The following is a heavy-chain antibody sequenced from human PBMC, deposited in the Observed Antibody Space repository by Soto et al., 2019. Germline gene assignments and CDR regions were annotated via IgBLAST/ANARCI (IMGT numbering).Heavy chain of an antibody. CDR2: IIPIFGTA. CDR3: EREPGHSSGWSFPLDY. V-gene: IGHV1-69*13. CDR1: GGTFSSYA. J-gene: IGHJ4*02. D-gene: IGHD6-19*01. Sequence: SVKVSCKASGGTFSSYAISWVRQAPGQGLEWMGGIIPIFGTANYAQKFQGRVTITADESTSTAYMELSSLRSEDTAVYYCEREPGHSSGWSFPLDYWGQGTLVTVSS.